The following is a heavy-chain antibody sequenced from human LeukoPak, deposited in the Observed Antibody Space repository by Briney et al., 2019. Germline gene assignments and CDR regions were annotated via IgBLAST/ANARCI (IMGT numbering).Heavy chain of an antibody. Sequence: ASVKVSCTASGYTFTSYYMHWVRQAPGQGLEWMGIINPSGGSTNYAQKFQGRVTMTRDTSTSTVYMELSSLRSEDTAVYYCARDLVGATGYWGQGTLVTVSS. D-gene: IGHD1-26*01. J-gene: IGHJ4*02. CDR3: ARDLVGATGY. CDR2: INPSGGST. V-gene: IGHV1-46*01. CDR1: GYTFTSYY.